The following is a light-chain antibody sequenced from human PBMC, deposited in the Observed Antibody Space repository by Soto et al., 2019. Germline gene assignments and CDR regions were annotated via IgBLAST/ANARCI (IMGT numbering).Light chain of an antibody. CDR1: NSNIGTND. J-gene: IGLJ3*02. V-gene: IGLV1-51*01. CDR2: DNS. CDR3: GTWDRSLRGGV. Sequence: QSVLTQVPSVSAAPGQKVTITCSGSNSNIGTNDVSWYQQLPRTAPKLLIYDNSKRPAGVSDRFSGSKSGTSVTLGITGLQTGDEAEYYCGTWDRSLRGGVFGRGTKLTVL.